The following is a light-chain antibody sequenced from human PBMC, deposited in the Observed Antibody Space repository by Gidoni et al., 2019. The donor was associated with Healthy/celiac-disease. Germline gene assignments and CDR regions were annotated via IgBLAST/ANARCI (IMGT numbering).Light chain of an antibody. CDR1: SSDVGGYNY. Sequence: QSALSQPASAPGFSGQPTTISCPGTSSDVGGYNYVYWYQQHPGKAPKLMIYDVSNRPSGVSNRFSGSKSGNTASLTISGLQAEDEADYYCSSYTSSSTYVFGTGTKVTVL. CDR3: SSYTSSSTYV. CDR2: DVS. V-gene: IGLV2-14*03. J-gene: IGLJ1*01.